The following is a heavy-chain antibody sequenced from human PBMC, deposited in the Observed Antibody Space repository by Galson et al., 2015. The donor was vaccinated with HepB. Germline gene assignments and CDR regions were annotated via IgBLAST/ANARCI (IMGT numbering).Heavy chain of an antibody. CDR3: ARDQRLVTGVVVPATDCFDP. CDR2: INPSGGST. V-gene: IGHV1-46*01. CDR1: GYIFTNYY. Sequence: SVKVSCKASGYIFTNYYMHWVRQVPGQGLEWMGIINPSGGSTNYAQKFQGRVTMTRDTSTSTVYMELSSLRSEDTAVYYCARDQRLVTGVVVPATDCFDPWGQGTLVTVSS. D-gene: IGHD2-2*01. J-gene: IGHJ5*02.